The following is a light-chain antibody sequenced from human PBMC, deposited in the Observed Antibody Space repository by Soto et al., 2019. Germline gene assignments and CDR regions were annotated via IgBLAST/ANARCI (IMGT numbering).Light chain of an antibody. CDR2: LGS. V-gene: IGKV2-28*01. Sequence: IAMTQSPLSLPVTPGEPASISCRSSQTLLHSNGYNYLDWYLQKPGQSPQLLIYLGSNRASGVPDRFSGSGSGPDFTLKINRVEAEDVGVFYCMQGLRPMYTFGQGTKLEIK. J-gene: IGKJ2*01. CDR3: MQGLRPMYT. CDR1: QTLLHSNGYNY.